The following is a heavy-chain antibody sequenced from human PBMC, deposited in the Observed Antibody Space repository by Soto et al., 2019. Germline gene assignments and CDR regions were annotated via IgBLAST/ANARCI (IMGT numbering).Heavy chain of an antibody. CDR2: IYYSGST. CDR3: ARDSTGYLFDY. D-gene: IGHD3-9*01. CDR1: GGSINSGDYY. J-gene: IGHJ4*02. V-gene: IGHV4-30-4*02. Sequence: XETLALPCRVSGGSINSGDYYWSWIRQSPGKGLEWIGYIYYSGSTYYNPSLKSRVTISVDTSKNQFSLKLSSVTAADTAVYYCARDSTGYLFDYWGQGTLVTVSS.